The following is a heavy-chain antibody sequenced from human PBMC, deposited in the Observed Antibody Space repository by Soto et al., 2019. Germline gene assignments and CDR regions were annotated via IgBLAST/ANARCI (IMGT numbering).Heavy chain of an antibody. V-gene: IGHV1-69*06. CDR1: GDTFSNYV. Sequence: QVRLVQSGAEVRKPGSSVRVSCKSSGDTFSNYVMSWVRQAPGQGLEWMGGFAPISGSPDYSENFQGRITITADTSTSTSYMELSSLTSDDTAVYYCARIGVGSRRWGQGTLVTVSS. J-gene: IGHJ3*01. CDR2: FAPISGSP. D-gene: IGHD1-26*01. CDR3: ARIGVGSRR.